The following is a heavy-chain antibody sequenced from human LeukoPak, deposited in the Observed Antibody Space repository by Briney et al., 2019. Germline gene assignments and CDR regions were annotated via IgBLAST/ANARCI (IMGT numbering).Heavy chain of an antibody. D-gene: IGHD6-6*01. J-gene: IGHJ5*02. V-gene: IGHV2-5*02. CDR2: IYWDDDM. CDR3: AHRQAASGYSSSRINWFDP. CDR1: GFSLSTSGVG. Sequence: ESGPTLVKPTQTLTLTCTFSGFSLSTSGVGVGWIRQPPGKALEWLALIYWDDDMRYSPSLKSRLTITKDTSKNQVVLTMTNMDPVDTATYYCAHRQAASGYSSSRINWFDPWGQGTLVTVSS.